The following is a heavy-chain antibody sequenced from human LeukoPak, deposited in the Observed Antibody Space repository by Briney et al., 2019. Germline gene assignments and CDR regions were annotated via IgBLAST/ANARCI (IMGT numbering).Heavy chain of an antibody. D-gene: IGHD4-23*01. Sequence: GAPVLRCCTPTAYTFTVWDESRARQATGQGNEWMGLMNPNSGNTGYAQKFQGRVTMTRNTSISTAYMELSSLRSEDTAVYYCARGRTNRARTVGRTGVYYFDYWGQGTLVTVSS. J-gene: IGHJ4*02. V-gene: IGHV1-8*01. CDR1: AYTFTVWD. CDR2: MNPNSGNT. CDR3: ARGRTNRARTVGRTGVYYFDY.